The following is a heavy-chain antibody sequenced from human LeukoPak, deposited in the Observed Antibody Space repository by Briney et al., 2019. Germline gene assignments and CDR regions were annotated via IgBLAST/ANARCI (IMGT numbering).Heavy chain of an antibody. Sequence: SETLSLTCTVSGGSISSYYWSWIRQPPGKGLEWIGYIYHSGSTYYNPSLKSRVTISVDRSKNQFSLKLSSVTAADTAVYYCARQMNWFDPWGQGTLVTVSS. CDR1: GGSISSYY. CDR2: IYHSGST. CDR3: ARQMNWFDP. V-gene: IGHV4-59*08. J-gene: IGHJ5*02.